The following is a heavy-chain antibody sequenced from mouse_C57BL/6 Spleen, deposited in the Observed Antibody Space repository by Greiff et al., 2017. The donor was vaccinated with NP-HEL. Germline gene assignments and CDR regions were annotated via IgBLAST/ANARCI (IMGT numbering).Heavy chain of an antibody. CDR1: GYTFTSYW. J-gene: IGHJ2*01. CDR3: ARGDYYGSSYSYFDY. V-gene: IGHV1-52*01. D-gene: IGHD1-1*01. Sequence: QVQLQQPGAELVRPGSSVKLSCKASGYTFTSYWMHWVKQRPIQGLEWIGNIDPSDSETHFNQKFKDKATLTVDKSSSTAYMQLSSLTSDDSAVYYCARGDYYGSSYSYFDYWGQGTTLTVSS. CDR2: IDPSDSET.